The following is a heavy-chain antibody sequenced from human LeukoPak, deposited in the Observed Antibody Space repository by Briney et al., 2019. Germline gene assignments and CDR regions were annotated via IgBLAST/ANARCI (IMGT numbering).Heavy chain of an antibody. J-gene: IGHJ4*02. CDR1: GDSITNYY. Sequence: SETLSLTCTVFGDSITNYYWAWIRQPAGKGLEWIGRTYPTRSSDYDPSLRSRVTISLDTSKNQFSLKLTSVTAADTAVYYCARGPIVLMVYAIYKGAFDYWGQGTLVTVSS. V-gene: IGHV4-4*07. D-gene: IGHD2-8*01. CDR2: TYPTRSS. CDR3: ARGPIVLMVYAIYKGAFDY.